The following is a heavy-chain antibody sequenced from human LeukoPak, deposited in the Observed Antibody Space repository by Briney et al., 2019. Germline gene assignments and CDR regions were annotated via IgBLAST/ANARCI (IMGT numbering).Heavy chain of an antibody. V-gene: IGHV3-21*01. CDR2: ISSSSSYI. CDR3: ARDIYSYYDSSGYYYFDY. Sequence: GGPLRLSCAASGFTFSSYSMNWVRQAPGKGLEWVSSISSSSSYIYYADSVKGRFTIFRDNAKNSLYLQMNSLRAEDTAVYYCARDIYSYYDSSGYYYFDYWGQGTLVTVSS. J-gene: IGHJ4*02. D-gene: IGHD3-22*01. CDR1: GFTFSSYS.